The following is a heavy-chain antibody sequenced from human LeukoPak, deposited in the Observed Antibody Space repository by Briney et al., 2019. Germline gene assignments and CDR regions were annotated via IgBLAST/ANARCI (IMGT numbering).Heavy chain of an antibody. CDR2: IYYSGST. Sequence: SETLSLTCTVSGGSISSYYWSWIRQPPGKGLEWIGYIYYSGSTNCNPSLKSRVTISVDTSKNQFSLKLTSVTAADTAVYYCARLMKGYSYGYGTDAFDIWGQGTMVTVSS. J-gene: IGHJ3*02. CDR3: ARLMKGYSYGYGTDAFDI. CDR1: GGSISSYY. D-gene: IGHD5-18*01. V-gene: IGHV4-59*08.